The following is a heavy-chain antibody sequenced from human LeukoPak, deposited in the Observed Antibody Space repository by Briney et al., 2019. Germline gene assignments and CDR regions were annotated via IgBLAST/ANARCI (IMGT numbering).Heavy chain of an antibody. CDR2: VYTGGST. J-gene: IGHJ4*02. CDR3: ARDPYGTGAFDY. V-gene: IGHV3-66*01. CDR1: GFTFSNYA. Sequence: GGSLRLSCAASGFTFSNYAMNWVRQAPGKGLEWVSVVYTGGSTYYADSVKGRFTISRDNPKNTVYLQVNSLRAEDTAVYYCARDPYGTGAFDYWGQGTQVTVSS. D-gene: IGHD1-1*01.